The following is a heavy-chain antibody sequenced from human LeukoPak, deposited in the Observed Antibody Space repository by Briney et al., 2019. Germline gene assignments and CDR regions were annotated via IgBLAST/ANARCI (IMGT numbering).Heavy chain of an antibody. Sequence: GGSLRLSCAASGISFRSYGMHWVRQAPGKGLEWVTFIWYDASNKYYAESVKGRFTISRDNSRNTVFLQMNSLRAEDTAVYYCAKDRVIVTYYYYGMDVWGQGTTVTVSS. J-gene: IGHJ6*02. CDR2: IWYDASNK. D-gene: IGHD3-16*02. V-gene: IGHV3-30*02. CDR1: GISFRSYG. CDR3: AKDRVIVTYYYYGMDV.